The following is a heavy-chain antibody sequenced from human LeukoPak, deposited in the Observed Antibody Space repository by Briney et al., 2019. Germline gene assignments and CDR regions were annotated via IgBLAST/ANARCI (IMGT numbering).Heavy chain of an antibody. D-gene: IGHD3-16*02. Sequence: GGSLRLSCAASGFTFSNYGMHWVRQAPGKGLEWVALISYDGTYKYYAGSAKGRFTISRDNSKNTLYLQMNSLRAEDTAMYYCASLFGGVIVNPYPDYWGQGTLVTVSS. CDR3: ASLFGGVIVNPYPDY. V-gene: IGHV3-30*03. CDR1: GFTFSNYG. J-gene: IGHJ4*02. CDR2: ISYDGTYK.